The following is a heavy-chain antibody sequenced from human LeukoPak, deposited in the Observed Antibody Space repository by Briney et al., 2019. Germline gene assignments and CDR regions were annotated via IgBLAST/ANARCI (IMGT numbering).Heavy chain of an antibody. CDR3: QSRFLEWLLDY. CDR1: GGSISSSNW. V-gene: IGHV4-4*02. J-gene: IGHJ4*02. Sequence: SETLSLTCAVSGGSISSSNWWSWVRPPPGKGLEWIGSIYDTGSTFYNPSLKSRAIISVDTSKNQFSLKLSSVTAADTAVYYCQSRFLEWLLDYWGQGTLVTVSS. CDR2: IYDTGST. D-gene: IGHD3-3*01.